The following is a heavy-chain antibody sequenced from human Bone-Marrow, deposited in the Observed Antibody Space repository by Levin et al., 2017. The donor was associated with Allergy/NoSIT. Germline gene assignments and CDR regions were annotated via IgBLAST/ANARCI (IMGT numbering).Heavy chain of an antibody. CDR2: IYHSGST. Sequence: SETLSLTCAVSGYSISSGYYWGWIRQPPGKGLEWIGSIYHSGSTYYNPSLKSRVTISVDTSKNQFSLKLSSVTAADTAVYYCARLGADYGDSAEYFQHWGQGTLVTVSS. CDR1: GYSISSGYY. J-gene: IGHJ1*01. CDR3: ARLGADYGDSAEYFQH. D-gene: IGHD4-17*01. V-gene: IGHV4-38-2*01.